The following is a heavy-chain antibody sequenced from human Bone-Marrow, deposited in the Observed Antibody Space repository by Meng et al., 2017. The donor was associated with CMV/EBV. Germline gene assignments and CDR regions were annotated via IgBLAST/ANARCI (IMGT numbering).Heavy chain of an antibody. V-gene: IGHV4-39*07. CDR3: AREARYSGGYPGAD. CDR2: IYYLGAT. J-gene: IGHJ4*02. D-gene: IGHD1-26*01. Sequence: SETLSLTCTVSGGSISSSDYYWGWVRQPPGKGLEWIATIYYLGATQHNPSLKSRGTISIDRSKNQFSLKLTSVTAADTAIYFCAREARYSGGYPGADWGQGKLVTVSS. CDR1: GGSISSSDYY.